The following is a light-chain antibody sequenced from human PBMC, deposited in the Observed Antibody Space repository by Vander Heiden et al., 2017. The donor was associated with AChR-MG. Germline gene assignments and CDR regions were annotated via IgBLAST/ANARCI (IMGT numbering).Light chain of an antibody. CDR2: DAS. CDR3: QQRSNWPPYT. V-gene: IGKV3-11*01. Sequence: IVLTQSPATLSLSPGERATLSCRASQSVSSYLAWYQQKPGQPPRLLIYDASNRATGIPARFGGSGSGTDFTLTISSLEPEDFAVYYCQQRSNWPPYTFGQGTKLEIK. CDR1: QSVSSY. J-gene: IGKJ2*01.